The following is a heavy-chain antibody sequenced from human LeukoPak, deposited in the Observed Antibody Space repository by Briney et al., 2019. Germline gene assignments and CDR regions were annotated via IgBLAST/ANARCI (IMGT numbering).Heavy chain of an antibody. J-gene: IGHJ5*02. CDR3: ARARVPAAVGWFDP. Sequence: PGGCLRLSCAASGFTFSDYYMSWIRQAPGKGLEWGSYTSGSGSTIYYADSVKGRFTISRDNAKNSLYLQMNSLRAEDTAVYYCARARVPAAVGWFDPWGQGTLVTVSS. CDR2: TSGSGSTI. D-gene: IGHD2-2*01. V-gene: IGHV3-11*01. CDR1: GFTFSDYY.